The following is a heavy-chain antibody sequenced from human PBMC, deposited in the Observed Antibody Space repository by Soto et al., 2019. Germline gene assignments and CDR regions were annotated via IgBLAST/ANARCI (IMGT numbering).Heavy chain of an antibody. CDR3: AREGKGGYGVSDY. J-gene: IGHJ4*02. CDR2: ISYDGSNK. CDR1: GFTFSSYA. D-gene: IGHD5-12*01. Sequence: QVQLVESGGGVVQPGRSLRLSCAASGFTFSSYAMHWVRQAPGKGLEWVAVISYDGSNKYYADSVKGRFTISRDNSKNTLYLQMNSLRAEDTAVYYCAREGKGGYGVSDYWGQGTLVTVSS. V-gene: IGHV3-30-3*01.